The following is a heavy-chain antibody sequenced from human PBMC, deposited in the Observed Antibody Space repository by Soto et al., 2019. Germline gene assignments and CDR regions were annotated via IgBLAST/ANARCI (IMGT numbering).Heavy chain of an antibody. CDR3: ARDPCSGGTCYHNAFDI. CDR1: GYTFTSYY. Sequence: GTSVKVSCKASGYTFTSYYMHWVRQAPGQGLEWMGIINPSGGSTSYAQKSQGRVTLMRDTSAGTAYMELSSLRSEDTAVYYCARDPCSGGTCYHNAFDIWGQGTMVTVSS. D-gene: IGHD2-15*01. CDR2: INPSGGST. V-gene: IGHV1-46*01. J-gene: IGHJ3*02.